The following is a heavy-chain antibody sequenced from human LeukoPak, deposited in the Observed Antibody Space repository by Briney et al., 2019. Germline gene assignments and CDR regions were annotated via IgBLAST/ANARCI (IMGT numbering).Heavy chain of an antibody. CDR3: ARATGTWGHDGFDI. D-gene: IGHD3-16*01. J-gene: IGHJ3*02. CDR1: GYTFMSHG. CDR2: ISGYSSNI. Sequence: GASVKVSCKAYGYTFMSHGISWVRQAPGQGLEWMGWISGYSSNINYAQRLQGRVTMTTDTSTNTAYMELRSLRSDDTAVYYCARATGTWGHDGFDIWGQGTMVTVSS. V-gene: IGHV1-18*01.